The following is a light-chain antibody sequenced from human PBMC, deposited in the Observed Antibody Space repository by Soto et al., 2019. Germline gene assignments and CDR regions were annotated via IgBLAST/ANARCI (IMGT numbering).Light chain of an antibody. V-gene: IGKV3-20*01. Sequence: EIVLTQSPGTLSLSPGERATLSCRASQSVSSSYLAWYQQKPGQAPRLLTYGASSRAPGIPDRFSGSGPGTDFTLTISRLEPEDFAVYYCHQYDSSPLTFGGGTKVEIK. J-gene: IGKJ4*01. CDR1: QSVSSSY. CDR2: GAS. CDR3: HQYDSSPLT.